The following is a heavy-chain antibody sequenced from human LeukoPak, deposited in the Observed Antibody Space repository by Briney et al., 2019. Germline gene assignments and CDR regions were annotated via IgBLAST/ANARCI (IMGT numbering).Heavy chain of an antibody. V-gene: IGHV3-74*01. J-gene: IGHJ4*02. Sequence: HSGGSLRLSCAASGFTFSSYWMHWVRQPPGKGLVWVSRTNSDGSTTSYADSVKGRFTISRDNSKNTLYLQMNSLRAEDTAVYYCARTDSGSQSTFDYWGQGTLVTVSS. CDR1: GFTFSSYW. D-gene: IGHD1-26*01. CDR3: ARTDSGSQSTFDY. CDR2: TNSDGSTT.